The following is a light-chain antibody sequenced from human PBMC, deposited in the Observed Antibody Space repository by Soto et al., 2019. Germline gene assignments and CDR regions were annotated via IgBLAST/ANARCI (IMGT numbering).Light chain of an antibody. CDR2: SNN. CDR1: SSNIGSNT. Sequence: QTVVTQPPSASGTPGQRVTISCSGSSSNIGSNTVNWYQQLPGTAPKLLIYSNNQRPSGVPDRFSGSKSGTSASLAISGLQSEDEADYYCAVWDDSLNGYVFGTGTQLTVL. V-gene: IGLV1-44*01. J-gene: IGLJ1*01. CDR3: AVWDDSLNGYV.